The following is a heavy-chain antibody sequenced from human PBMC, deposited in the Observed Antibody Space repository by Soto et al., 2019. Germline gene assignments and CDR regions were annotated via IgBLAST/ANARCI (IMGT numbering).Heavy chain of an antibody. D-gene: IGHD2-21*02. J-gene: IGHJ4*02. Sequence: GGSLRLSCAASGFTFSSYAMHWVRQAPGKGLEWVSAISGSGDSTYYADSVKGRFTISRDNSKNTLYLQMNSLRAEDTAVYYCAKGRASDCPGCTQDYWGQGTLVTVSS. CDR1: GFTFSSYA. CDR3: AKGRASDCPGCTQDY. V-gene: IGHV3-23*01. CDR2: ISGSGDST.